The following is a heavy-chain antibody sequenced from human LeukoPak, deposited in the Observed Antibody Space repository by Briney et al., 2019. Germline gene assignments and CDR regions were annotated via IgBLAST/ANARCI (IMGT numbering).Heavy chain of an antibody. Sequence: GGSLRLSCAASGFTVSSNYMSWVRQAPEKGLEWVSVIYSGGSTYYADSVKGRFTISRDNSKNTLYLQMNSLRAEDTAVYYCARNRWLRPPYDYWGQGTLVTVSS. CDR1: GFTVSSNY. CDR3: ARNRWLRPPYDY. CDR2: IYSGGST. V-gene: IGHV3-53*05. D-gene: IGHD5-12*01. J-gene: IGHJ4*02.